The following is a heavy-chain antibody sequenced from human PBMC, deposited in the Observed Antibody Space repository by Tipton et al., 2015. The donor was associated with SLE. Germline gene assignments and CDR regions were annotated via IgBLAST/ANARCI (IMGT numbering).Heavy chain of an antibody. V-gene: IGHV4-39*07. D-gene: IGHD2-15*01. J-gene: IGHJ4*02. CDR1: NVSISSSTYY. CDR2: IYYRGNT. Sequence: TLSLTCTVSNVSISSSTYYWGWIRQPPGKGLEWIGSIYYRGNTYYNPSLKSRVTISVDTSKNQFSLKLSSVTAADTAVYYCARSSGDSLYYFNYWGQGTLVSVSS. CDR3: ARSSGDSLYYFNY.